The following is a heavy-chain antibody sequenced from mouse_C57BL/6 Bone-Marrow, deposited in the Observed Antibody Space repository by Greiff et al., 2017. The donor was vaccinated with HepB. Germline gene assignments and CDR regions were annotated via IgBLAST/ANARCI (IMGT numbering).Heavy chain of an antibody. CDR2: IYPGGGYT. CDR3: ARGFIWGYFDV. CDR1: GYTFTNYW. V-gene: IGHV1-63*01. J-gene: IGHJ1*03. D-gene: IGHD1-1*01. Sequence: QVQLQQSGAELVRPGTSVKMSCKASGYTFTNYWIGWAKQRPGHGLEWIGDIYPGGGYTNYNEKFKGKATLTADKSSSTAYMQFSSLTSEDSAIYYRARGFIWGYFDVWGTGTTVTVSS.